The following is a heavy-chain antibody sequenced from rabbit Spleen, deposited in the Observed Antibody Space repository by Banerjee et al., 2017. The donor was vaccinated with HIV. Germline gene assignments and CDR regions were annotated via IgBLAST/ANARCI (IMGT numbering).Heavy chain of an antibody. J-gene: IGHJ4*01. CDR1: GFTISNYW. D-gene: IGHD1-1*01. Sequence: QLKESGGRLVQPGGSLTLSCKGSGFTISNYWVNWVRQAPGKGLEWIGFIYATIDTTYYANWVNGRFTISSDNAQNTVDLQMNSLTAADTATYFCAREDVGGSYTLWGQGTLVTVS. CDR3: AREDVGGSYTL. CDR2: IYATIDTT. V-gene: IGHV1S7*01.